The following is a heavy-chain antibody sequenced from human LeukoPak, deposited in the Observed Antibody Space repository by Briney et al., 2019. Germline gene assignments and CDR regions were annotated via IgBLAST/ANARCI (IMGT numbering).Heavy chain of an antibody. CDR3: ARGQGLRFLEWLSWFDP. Sequence: SETLSLTCAVYGGSFSGYYWSWIRQPPGKGLEWIGEISHSGSTNYNPSLKSRVTISVDTSKNQFSLKLSSVTAADTAVYYCARGQGLRFLEWLSWFDPWGQGTLVTVSS. CDR2: ISHSGST. J-gene: IGHJ5*02. V-gene: IGHV4-34*01. D-gene: IGHD3-3*01. CDR1: GGSFSGYY.